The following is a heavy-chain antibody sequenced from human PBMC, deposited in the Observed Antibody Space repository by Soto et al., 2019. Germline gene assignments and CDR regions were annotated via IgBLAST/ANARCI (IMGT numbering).Heavy chain of an antibody. J-gene: IGHJ5*02. D-gene: IGHD3-3*01. V-gene: IGHV4-59*01. Sequence: HVQLQESGPGLVKPSETLSLTCTVSGGSISSYYCSWIRQPPGKGLEWIGYIYYSGSANYNPSLKGRVTMSVDTSKNQFSLKLSSVTAADTAVYYCARVGLRNDSGLGIFGWFDPWGQGTLVTVSS. CDR3: ARVGLRNDSGLGIFGWFDP. CDR2: IYYSGSA. CDR1: GGSISSYY.